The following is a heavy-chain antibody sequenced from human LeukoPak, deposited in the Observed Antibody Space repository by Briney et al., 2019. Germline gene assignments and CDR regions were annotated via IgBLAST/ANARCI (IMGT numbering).Heavy chain of an antibody. Sequence: GESLSLSCAVSGFTPSYNHMTWVRQAPGKGLEWVSIVYIATTTYYAESVKGRFTASRDDSRTTLFLQMDSLRAEDTAVYYCGRGYGGNYHASDFWGQGILVTVSS. CDR3: GRGYGGNYHASDF. CDR2: VYIATTT. J-gene: IGHJ4*02. CDR1: GFTPSYNH. D-gene: IGHD1-26*01. V-gene: IGHV3-66*02.